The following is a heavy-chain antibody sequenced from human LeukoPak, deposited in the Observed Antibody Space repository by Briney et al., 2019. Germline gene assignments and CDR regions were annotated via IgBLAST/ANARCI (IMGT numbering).Heavy chain of an antibody. CDR2: IKQDGSEK. CDR3: ARDPKDSSGWYYFDY. CDR1: GFTFSSYR. Sequence: GGSLRLSCAASGFTFSSYRMSWVRQAPGKGLEWVANIKQDGSEKYYVDSVKGRFTISRDNAKNSLYLQMNSLRAEDTAVYYCARDPKDSSGWYYFDYWGQGTLVTVSS. D-gene: IGHD6-19*01. J-gene: IGHJ4*02. V-gene: IGHV3-7*01.